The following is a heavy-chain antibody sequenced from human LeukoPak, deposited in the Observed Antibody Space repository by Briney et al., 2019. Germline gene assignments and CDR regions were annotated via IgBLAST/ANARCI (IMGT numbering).Heavy chain of an antibody. Sequence: PSETLSLTCTVSGGSISSYYWSWIRQPPGKGLEWIGYIYYSGSTNYNPSLKSRATISVDTSKNQFSLKLSSVTAADTAVYYCARESDTSCFDYWGQGTLVTVSS. J-gene: IGHJ4*02. CDR1: GGSISSYY. CDR3: ARESDTSCFDY. V-gene: IGHV4-59*01. D-gene: IGHD1-26*01. CDR2: IYYSGST.